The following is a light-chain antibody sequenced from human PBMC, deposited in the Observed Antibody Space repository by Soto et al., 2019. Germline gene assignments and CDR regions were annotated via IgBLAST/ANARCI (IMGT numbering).Light chain of an antibody. CDR1: QSVDNN. J-gene: IGKJ5*01. CDR3: QQYTDRPTIT. V-gene: IGKV3-15*01. CDR2: GSF. Sequence: EIVSTRCPVTLSAAQGGSATLSCRASQSVDNNVAWYQQQPCQAPRLIIVGSFARATGIPARFSGSVSGSEFTLTISSLQSQDFAVYYGQQYTDRPTITFGRGTRLEIK.